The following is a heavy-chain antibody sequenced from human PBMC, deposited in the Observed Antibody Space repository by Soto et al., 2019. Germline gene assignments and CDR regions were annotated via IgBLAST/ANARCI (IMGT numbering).Heavy chain of an antibody. Sequence: PSQTLSLTCAISGDSVSSNSAAWNWIRQSPSRGLEWLGRTYYRSKWYNDYAVSVKSRITINPDTSKNQFSLQLNSVTPEDTAVYYCAREPGIMIFGVPSRVAFDIWGQGTMVTVSS. J-gene: IGHJ3*02. CDR1: GDSVSSNSAA. V-gene: IGHV6-1*01. CDR2: TYYRSKWYN. CDR3: AREPGIMIFGVPSRVAFDI. D-gene: IGHD3-3*01.